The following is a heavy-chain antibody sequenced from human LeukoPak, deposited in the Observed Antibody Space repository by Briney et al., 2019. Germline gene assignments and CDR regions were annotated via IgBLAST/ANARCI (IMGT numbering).Heavy chain of an antibody. V-gene: IGHV5-51*01. CDR2: IYPGDSDT. CDR1: GYSFTSYW. J-gene: IGHJ4*02. D-gene: IGHD6-13*01. CDR3: ARQNGIVGAAAGTFDY. Sequence: GESLKISCKVSGYSFTSYWIGWVRQMPGKGLEWMGIIYPGDSDTRYSPSFQGQVSISVDKSISTAYLQWGSLKASDIAMYYCARQNGIVGAAAGTFDYWGQGTLVTVSS.